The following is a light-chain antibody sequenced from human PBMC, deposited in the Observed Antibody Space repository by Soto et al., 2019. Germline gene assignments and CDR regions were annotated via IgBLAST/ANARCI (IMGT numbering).Light chain of an antibody. CDR1: QPIKTW. CDR3: QQYGSSQT. Sequence: DIQLTQSPASVSAAVGDRINISCRASQPIKTWLAWYQQKPGKGPKLLIYTASTLETGVPSRFSGSGSGTDFTLTISRLEPEDFAVYYCQQYGSSQTFGQGTKVEIK. J-gene: IGKJ1*01. V-gene: IGKV1-12*01. CDR2: TAS.